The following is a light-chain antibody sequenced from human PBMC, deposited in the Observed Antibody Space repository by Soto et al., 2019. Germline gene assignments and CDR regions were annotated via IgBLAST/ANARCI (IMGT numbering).Light chain of an antibody. CDR2: GNI. Sequence: QSVLTQPPSVSGAPGQRVTISCTGSRSNIGAGYDVHWYQQLPGTAPKLLIYGNINRPSGVPDRFSGSKSGTSASLAITGLQAEDEADYYCQSYDRSLSGSVFGGGTKVTVL. CDR1: RSNIGAGYD. CDR3: QSYDRSLSGSV. J-gene: IGLJ2*01. V-gene: IGLV1-40*01.